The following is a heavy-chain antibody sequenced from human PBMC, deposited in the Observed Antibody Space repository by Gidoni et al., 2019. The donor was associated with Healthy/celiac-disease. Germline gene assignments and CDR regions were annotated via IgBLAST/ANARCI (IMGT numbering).Heavy chain of an antibody. Sequence: QVQLVESGGGVVQPGRSLRLSCAASGFTFSSYGMHWVRQAPGKGLEWVAVIWYDGSNKYYAVSVKGRFTISRDNSKNTLYLQMNSLRAEDTAVYYCARELWGSSWYASTLDPWGQGTLVTVSS. CDR1: GFTFSSYG. CDR3: ARELWGSSWYASTLDP. CDR2: IWYDGSNK. J-gene: IGHJ5*02. D-gene: IGHD6-13*01. V-gene: IGHV3-33*01.